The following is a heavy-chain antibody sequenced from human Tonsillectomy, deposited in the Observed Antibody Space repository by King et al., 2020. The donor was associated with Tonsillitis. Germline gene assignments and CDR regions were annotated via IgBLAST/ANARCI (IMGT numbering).Heavy chain of an antibody. V-gene: IGHV3-9*01. CDR1: GFTFDDYA. CDR3: AKERYGDNPLDY. D-gene: IGHD4-17*01. J-gene: IGHJ4*02. Sequence: VQLVESGGGFVQPGRSLRLSCAASGFTFDDYAMHWVRQAPGKGREWGSGIRWNSVSLGYADSVKGRFTISRDNAKKSLYLQMNSLRAEDTALYYCAKERYGDNPLDYWGQGTLVTVSS. CDR2: IRWNSVSL.